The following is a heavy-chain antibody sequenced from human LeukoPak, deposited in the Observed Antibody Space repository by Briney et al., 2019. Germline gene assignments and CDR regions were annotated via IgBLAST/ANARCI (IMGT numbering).Heavy chain of an antibody. CDR1: GFTFSSYG. J-gene: IGHJ4*02. V-gene: IGHV3-33*01. D-gene: IGHD2/OR15-2a*01. CDR2: IWYDGSNK. Sequence: PGGSLRLSWAASGFTFSSYGMHWVGQPPARGREWVAVIWYDGSNKYYADSVKGRFTISRDNSKNTLYLQMNSLRAEDTAVYYCARSNSHYFDYWGQGTLVTVSS. CDR3: ARSNSHYFDY.